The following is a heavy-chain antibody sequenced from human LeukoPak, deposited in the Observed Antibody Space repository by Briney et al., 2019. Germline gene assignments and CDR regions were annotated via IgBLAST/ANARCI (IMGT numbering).Heavy chain of an antibody. Sequence: GGSLRLSCAASGFTFSSYSMNWVRQAPGKGLEWVSSISSSSSYIYYADSVKGRFTISRDNAENSLYLQMNSLRAEDTAVYYCARDGDYYGSGSYGNWGQGTLVTVSS. J-gene: IGHJ4*02. D-gene: IGHD3-10*01. CDR2: ISSSSSYI. V-gene: IGHV3-21*01. CDR3: ARDGDYYGSGSYGN. CDR1: GFTFSSYS.